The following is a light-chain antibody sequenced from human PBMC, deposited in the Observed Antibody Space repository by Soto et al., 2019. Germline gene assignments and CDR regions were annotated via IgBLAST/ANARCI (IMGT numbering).Light chain of an antibody. CDR1: QSVGTR. V-gene: IGKV3-20*01. CDR3: QHYQSGHPIA. J-gene: IGKJ5*01. Sequence: ILLTQSPDTLSLSPGERATLSCSAAQSVGTRLAWYQHKTGQAPRLLISGASSRATGIPDRFTGSGSETSFTLTISRREPEDFALYYCQHYQSGHPIAFGQGTRLEI. CDR2: GAS.